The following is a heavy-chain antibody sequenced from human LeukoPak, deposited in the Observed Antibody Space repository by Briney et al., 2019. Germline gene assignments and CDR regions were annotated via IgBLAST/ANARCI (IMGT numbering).Heavy chain of an antibody. CDR3: ARHRSGTYRKLDY. V-gene: IGHV4-39*01. J-gene: IGHJ4*02. D-gene: IGHD1-26*01. CDR1: GGSISSSSYY. Sequence: PSETLSLTCTVSGGSISSSSYYWGWIRQPPGKGLEWIGSMYYSGSTYYNPSLKSRVTISVDTSKNHFSLKLSSVTAADTAVYYCARHRSGTYRKLDYWGQGTLVTVSS. CDR2: MYYSGST.